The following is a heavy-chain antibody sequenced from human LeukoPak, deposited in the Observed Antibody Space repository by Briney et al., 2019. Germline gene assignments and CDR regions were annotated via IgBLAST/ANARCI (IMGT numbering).Heavy chain of an antibody. CDR3: ARGHYGSGSYVFDN. CDR1: GFTFSNFW. CDR2: INSVGSST. V-gene: IGHV3-74*03. Sequence: QSGGSRRLSCAASGFTFSNFWMHWVRQAPGKGLGWVSRINSVGSSTTYADFEKGRLTISRDNAKDTLYLQINRLRAGDTAVYYCARGHYGSGSYVFDNWGQETLVTVSS. J-gene: IGHJ4*02. D-gene: IGHD3-10*01.